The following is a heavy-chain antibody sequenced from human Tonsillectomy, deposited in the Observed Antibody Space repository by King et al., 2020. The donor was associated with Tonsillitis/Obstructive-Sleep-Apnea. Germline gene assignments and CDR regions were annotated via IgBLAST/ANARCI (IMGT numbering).Heavy chain of an antibody. CDR2: IDSSSRYI. CDR3: ATHSSDWTYFDY. Sequence: VQLVESGGGLVKPGGSLRLSCVAYGFTFSNYSVNWVRQAPRKGLEWVASIDSSSRYIYYADSVRGRFTISRDNAKNSLLLQMNSLRADDTAVYYCATHSSDWTYFDYWGQGTLVTVSS. CDR1: GFTFSNYS. J-gene: IGHJ4*02. V-gene: IGHV3-21*06. D-gene: IGHD6-25*01.